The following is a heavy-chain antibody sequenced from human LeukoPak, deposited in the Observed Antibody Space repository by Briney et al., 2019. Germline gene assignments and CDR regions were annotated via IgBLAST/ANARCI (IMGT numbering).Heavy chain of an antibody. Sequence: GGSLRLSCAASGFTFSSYWMHWVRRAPGKGLVWVSRINSDGSSTSYADSVKGRFTISRDNAKNTLYLQMNSLRAEDTAVYYCARGPVGATPYYYYGMDVWGQGTTVTVSS. D-gene: IGHD1-26*01. V-gene: IGHV3-74*01. CDR2: INSDGSST. J-gene: IGHJ6*02. CDR1: GFTFSSYW. CDR3: ARGPVGATPYYYYGMDV.